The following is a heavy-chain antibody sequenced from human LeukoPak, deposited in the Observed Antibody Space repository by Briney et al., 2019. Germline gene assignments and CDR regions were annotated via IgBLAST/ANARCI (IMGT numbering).Heavy chain of an antibody. CDR3: ARTYYDFWSGYFGVYYYYGMDV. V-gene: IGHV1-8*01. D-gene: IGHD3-3*01. J-gene: IGHJ6*02. Sequence: GASVKVSCKASGYTFTSYDINWVRQATGQGLEWMGWMNPNSGNTGYAQKFQGRVTMTRNTSVSTAYMELSSLRSVDTAVYYCARTYYDFWSGYFGVYYYYGMDVWGQGTTVTVSS. CDR2: MNPNSGNT. CDR1: GYTFTSYD.